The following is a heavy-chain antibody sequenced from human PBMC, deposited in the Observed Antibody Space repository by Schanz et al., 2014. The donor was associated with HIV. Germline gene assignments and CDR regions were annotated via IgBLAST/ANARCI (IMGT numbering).Heavy chain of an antibody. J-gene: IGHJ6*02. CDR1: GFTFSSYG. CDR3: AKGSSLWSFYYGMDV. D-gene: IGHD3-10*01. Sequence: QVQLVESGGGVVQPGRSLRLSCAASGFTFSSYGMHWVRQAPGKGLEWVEVISYDGSNKYYADSVKGRFTISRDNSKNTLYLQMNSLRAEDTAVYYCAKGSSLWSFYYGMDVWGQGTTVTVSS. CDR2: ISYDGSNK. V-gene: IGHV3-30*18.